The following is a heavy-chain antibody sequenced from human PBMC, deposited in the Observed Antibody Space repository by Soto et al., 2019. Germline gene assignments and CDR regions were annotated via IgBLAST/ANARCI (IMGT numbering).Heavy chain of an antibody. D-gene: IGHD2-2*03. V-gene: IGHV4-34*01. CDR3: ARVDIVVVPAAILFDY. Sequence: SSETLSLTCAVYGGSFSGYYWSWIRQPPGKGLEWIGEINHSGSTNYNPSLKSRVTISVDTSKNQFSLKLSSVTAADTAVYYCARVDIVVVPAAILFDYWGQGTLVTVSS. CDR1: GGSFSGYY. J-gene: IGHJ4*02. CDR2: INHSGST.